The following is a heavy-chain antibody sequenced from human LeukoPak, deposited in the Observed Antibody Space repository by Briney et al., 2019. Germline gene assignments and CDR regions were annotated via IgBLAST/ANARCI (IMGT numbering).Heavy chain of an antibody. V-gene: IGHV3-23*01. CDR2: ISGSGGST. CDR3: AKTPKIRGVSNFDY. J-gene: IGHJ4*02. CDR1: GFTFSSYA. Sequence: GGSLRLSCAASGFTFSSYAMSWVRQAPGKGLEWASAISGSGGSTYYADSVKGRFTISRDNSKNTLYLQMNSLRTEDTAVYYCAKTPKIRGVSNFDYWGQGTLVTVSS. D-gene: IGHD3-10*01.